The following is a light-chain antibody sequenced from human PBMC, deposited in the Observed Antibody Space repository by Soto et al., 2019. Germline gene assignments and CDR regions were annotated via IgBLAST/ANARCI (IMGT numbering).Light chain of an antibody. J-gene: IGKJ4*01. Sequence: DIQMTQSPSSLSASVGDRVTITCRASQSISSYLNWYQQKPGKAPKLLIYAASSLQSGVPSRFSGIGSGTAFTHTISRLQPQDFATYYCQQSYSIPPLTLGGGTKVEI. CDR1: QSISSY. CDR2: AAS. V-gene: IGKV1-39*01. CDR3: QQSYSIPPLT.